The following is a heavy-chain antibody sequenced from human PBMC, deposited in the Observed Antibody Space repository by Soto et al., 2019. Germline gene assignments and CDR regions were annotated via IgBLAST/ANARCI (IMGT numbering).Heavy chain of an antibody. V-gene: IGHV1-69*01. Sequence: VQLVQSGAEVKKPGSSVKVSCKASGGTFSSNAISWVRQAPGQGLEWMGGIIPVIGTPNYAQKLQGRVTITADASTGTAYMELNSLRSEDTAVYYCASHTSSSEYYYYGMDVWGQGTTVTVSS. J-gene: IGHJ6*02. CDR2: IIPVIGTP. CDR1: GGTFSSNA. CDR3: ASHTSSSEYYYYGMDV. D-gene: IGHD6-6*01.